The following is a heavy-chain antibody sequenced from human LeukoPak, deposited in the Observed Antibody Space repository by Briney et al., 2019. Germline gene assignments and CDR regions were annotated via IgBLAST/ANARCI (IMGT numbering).Heavy chain of an antibody. CDR2: IYYSGST. CDR3: ARVRMVYAPNWFDP. Sequence: PSEALSLTCTVCGGSISSYYWSWIRQPPGKGLEWIGYIYYSGSTNYNPSLKSRVTISVDTSKNQFSLKLSSVTAADTAVYYCARVRMVYAPNWFDPWGQGTLVTVSS. CDR1: GGSISSYY. J-gene: IGHJ5*02. V-gene: IGHV4-59*08. D-gene: IGHD2-8*01.